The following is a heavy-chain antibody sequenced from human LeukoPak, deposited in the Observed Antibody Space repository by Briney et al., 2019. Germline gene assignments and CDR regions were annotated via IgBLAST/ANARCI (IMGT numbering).Heavy chain of an antibody. Sequence: ASVKVSCKASGYTFTSYGISWVRQAPGQGLEWMGGIIPIFGTANYAQKFQGRVTITTDESTSTAYMELSSLRSEDTAMYYCVLFGVVPAAIWRAFDIWGQGTMVTVSS. J-gene: IGHJ3*02. CDR2: IIPIFGTA. CDR3: VLFGVVPAAIWRAFDI. CDR1: GYTFTSYG. V-gene: IGHV1-69*05. D-gene: IGHD2-2*02.